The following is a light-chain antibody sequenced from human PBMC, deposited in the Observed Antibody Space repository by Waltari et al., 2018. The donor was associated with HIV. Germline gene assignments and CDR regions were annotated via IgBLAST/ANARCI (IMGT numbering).Light chain of an antibody. Sequence: QSVLTQPASVSGSPGQSITISCTGSSSDIGRSNHVSWYQQFPGKAPKLMMTVGIRRPLGVSDRFSGSKSGNTASLTISGLQAEDEASYFCSSYSSVNTFVVFGGGTKVTVL. CDR2: VGI. J-gene: IGLJ2*01. V-gene: IGLV2-14*03. CDR1: SSDIGRSNH. CDR3: SSYSSVNTFVV.